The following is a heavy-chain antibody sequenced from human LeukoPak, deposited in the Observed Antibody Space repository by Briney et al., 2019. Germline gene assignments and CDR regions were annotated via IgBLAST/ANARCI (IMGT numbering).Heavy chain of an antibody. CDR3: ARYYYESSGMDLDY. D-gene: IGHD3-22*01. J-gene: IGHJ4*02. CDR2: IRSKAYGGTT. Sequence: PGRSLRLSCTASGFTFGDYAMSWVRQAPGKGLEWVGFIRSKAYGGTTEYAASVKGRFTISRDDSKSIAYLQMNSPKTEDTVVYFCARYYYESSGMDLDYWGQGTLVTVSS. CDR1: GFTFGDYA. V-gene: IGHV3-49*04.